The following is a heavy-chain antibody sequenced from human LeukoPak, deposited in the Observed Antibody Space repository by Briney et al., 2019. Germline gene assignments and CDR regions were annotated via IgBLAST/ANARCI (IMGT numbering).Heavy chain of an antibody. CDR3: ARGGVAAKYYFDY. D-gene: IGHD3-10*01. J-gene: IGHJ4*02. CDR2: IFFTGTT. CDR1: GGSISPLY. Sequence: SETLSLTCTVSGGSISPLYWSWIRQPPGKGLEFIGYIFFTGTTNYNPSLKSRVTLLVDTSKNQFSLKLSSVTPADTAVYYCARGGVAAKYYFDYWGQGTLVTVSS. V-gene: IGHV4-59*11.